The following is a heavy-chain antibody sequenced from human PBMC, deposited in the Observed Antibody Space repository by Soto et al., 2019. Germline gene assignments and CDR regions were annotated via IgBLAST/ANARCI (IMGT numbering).Heavy chain of an antibody. CDR1: GGSITSGGYF. Sequence: SETLSLTCTVSGGSITSGGYFWDWIRQPPGKGLEWIGTVHSTGGTYYSPSLRSRVTISVDTSKNLFSLKMTSASATDTAVYFCAKREHSSRFGGLEIWGKGNAVT. D-gene: IGHD1-26*01. V-gene: IGHV4-39*01. CDR2: VHSTGGT. J-gene: IGHJ6*04. CDR3: AKREHSSRFGGLEI.